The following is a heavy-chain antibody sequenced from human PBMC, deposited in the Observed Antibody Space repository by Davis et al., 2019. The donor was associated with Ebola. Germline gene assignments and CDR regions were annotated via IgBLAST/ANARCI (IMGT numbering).Heavy chain of an antibody. CDR3: ARGERRYYDYNGMDV. CDR1: GFTFSDYY. D-gene: IGHD1-1*01. J-gene: IGHJ6*02. V-gene: IGHV3-11*01. Sequence: GESLKISCAASGFTFSDYYMSWIRQAPGKGLEWLSYISTYGTTIYYGDSVKGRITISRDNAKNSLYLQMHSLGPEDTAVYYCARGERRYYDYNGMDVWGQGTTVTVSS. CDR2: ISTYGTTI.